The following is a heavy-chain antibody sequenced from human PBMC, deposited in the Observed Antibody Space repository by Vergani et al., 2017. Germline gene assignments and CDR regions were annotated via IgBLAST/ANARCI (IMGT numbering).Heavy chain of an antibody. V-gene: IGHV1-8*03. CDR3: AGVPSGSYLSRRKDWFDP. Sequence: QVQLVQSGAEVKKPGASVKVSCKASGYTFTSYDINWVRQATGQGLEWMGWMNPNSGNTGYAQKFQGRVTITRNTSISTAYIELSSLRSEDTAVYYCAGVPSGSYLSRRKDWFDPWGQGTLVTVSS. D-gene: IGHD1-26*01. CDR2: MNPNSGNT. J-gene: IGHJ5*02. CDR1: GYTFTSYD.